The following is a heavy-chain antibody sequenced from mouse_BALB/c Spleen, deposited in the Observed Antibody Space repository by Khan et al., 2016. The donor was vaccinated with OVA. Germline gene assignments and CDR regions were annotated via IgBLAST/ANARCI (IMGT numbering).Heavy chain of an antibody. CDR1: GFNIKDTH. CDR3: ARDDVNFFAY. V-gene: IGHV14-3*02. CDR2: IDPANGNT. D-gene: IGHD2-1*01. Sequence: VQLQQSGAELVKPGASVKLSCTASGFNIKDTHMHWVKQRPEQGLEWIGRIDPANGNTKYDPKFQGKATITADTSSNTAYLQLSSLTSEDTAVYYCARDDVNFFAYWGQGTLVTVSA. J-gene: IGHJ3*01.